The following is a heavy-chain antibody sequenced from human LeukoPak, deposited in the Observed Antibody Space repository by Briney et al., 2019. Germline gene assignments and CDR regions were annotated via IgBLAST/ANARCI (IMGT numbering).Heavy chain of an antibody. J-gene: IGHJ4*02. Sequence: ASVKVSCKASGYTFTGYYMHWVRQAPGQGLEWMGWINPNSGGTNYAQKFQGRVTMTRDTSISTAYMELSRLRSDDTAVYYCARDPEMATILFDYWGQGTLVTVSS. CDR2: INPNSGGT. CDR3: ARDPEMATILFDY. V-gene: IGHV1-2*02. CDR1: GYTFTGYY. D-gene: IGHD5-24*01.